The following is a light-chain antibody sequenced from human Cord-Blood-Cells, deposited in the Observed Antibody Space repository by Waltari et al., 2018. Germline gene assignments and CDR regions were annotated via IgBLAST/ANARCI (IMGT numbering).Light chain of an antibody. CDR2: EGS. J-gene: IGLJ2*01. CDR3: CSYAGSNVV. Sequence: QSALTQPASVSGSPGKSITISCTGTSSDVGSDNLVSWYQQHPGKAPKLMIYEGSKRPSGVSNRFSGSKSGNTASLTISGLQAEDEADYYCCSYAGSNVVFGGGTKLTVL. CDR1: SSDVGSDNL. V-gene: IGLV2-23*01.